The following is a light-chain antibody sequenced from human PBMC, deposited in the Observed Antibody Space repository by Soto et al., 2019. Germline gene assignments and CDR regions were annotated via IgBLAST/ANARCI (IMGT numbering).Light chain of an antibody. J-gene: IGKJ1*01. CDR2: GAS. V-gene: IGKV1-17*01. CDR1: QGIRND. Sequence: DIQMTQSPSSLSASVGDRVTFTCRASQGIRNDLGWYQQKAGKAPKRLIYGASSLDSGVPSRFSGSGSGTEFTLTINTLQPEDSATDFCLAHYFSPAVTFGQGTQVEVK. CDR3: LAHYFSPAVT.